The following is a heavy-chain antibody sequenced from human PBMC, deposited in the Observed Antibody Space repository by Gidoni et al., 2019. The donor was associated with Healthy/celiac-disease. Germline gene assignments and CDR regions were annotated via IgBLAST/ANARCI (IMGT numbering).Heavy chain of an antibody. V-gene: IGHV4-39*01. Sequence: QLQLQESGPGLVKPSETLSLTCTVSGGSISSSSYYWGWIRQPPGKGLEWIGSIYYSGSTYYNPSLKSRVTISVDTSKNQFSLKLSSVTAADTAVYYCARLQNSSGWLLDYYGMDVWGQGTTVTVSS. CDR1: GGSISSSSYY. CDR2: IYYSGST. CDR3: ARLQNSSGWLLDYYGMDV. J-gene: IGHJ6*02. D-gene: IGHD6-19*01.